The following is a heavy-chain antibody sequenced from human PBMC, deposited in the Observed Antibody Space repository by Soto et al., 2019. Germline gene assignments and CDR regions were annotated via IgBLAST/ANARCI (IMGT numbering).Heavy chain of an antibody. D-gene: IGHD3-3*01. J-gene: IGHJ6*02. CDR2: ISSSGSTV. Sequence: GGSLRLSCAASAFTFSSFEVNWVRQAPGKGLEWVSYISSSGSTVYYADSVKGRFTISRDNAKNSVYLQMDSLRAEDTAVYYCARVSSPRFLEWSDAMDVWGQGTTVTVSS. V-gene: IGHV3-48*03. CDR1: AFTFSSFE. CDR3: ARVSSPRFLEWSDAMDV.